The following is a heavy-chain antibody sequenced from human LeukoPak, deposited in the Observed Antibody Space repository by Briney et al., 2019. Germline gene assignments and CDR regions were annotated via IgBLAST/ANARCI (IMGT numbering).Heavy chain of an antibody. CDR2: ISSSSSTI. CDR3: ARETTTVTRHFDY. Sequence: PGGSLRLSCAASGFTFSSYSMNWVRQAPGKGLEWVSYISSSSSTIYYADSVKGRFTISRDNAKNSLYLQMNSLRAEDTAVYYCARETTTVTRHFDYWGQGTLVTVSS. D-gene: IGHD4-17*01. CDR1: GFTFSSYS. J-gene: IGHJ4*02. V-gene: IGHV3-48*04.